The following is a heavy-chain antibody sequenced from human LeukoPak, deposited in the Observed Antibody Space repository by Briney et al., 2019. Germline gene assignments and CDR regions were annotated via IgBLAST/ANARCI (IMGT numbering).Heavy chain of an antibody. D-gene: IGHD3-3*01. Sequence: SSETLSLTCAVSGGSISTYCWSWTRQPPGKGLEWIGYIFYSGSTNYNPSLKSRVTISVDTSKNQFSLKLSSVTAADTAVYYCVRSDDFWSGYYGYWGQGTLVTVSS. J-gene: IGHJ4*02. CDR1: GGSISTYC. CDR2: IFYSGST. CDR3: VRSDDFWSGYYGY. V-gene: IGHV4-59*01.